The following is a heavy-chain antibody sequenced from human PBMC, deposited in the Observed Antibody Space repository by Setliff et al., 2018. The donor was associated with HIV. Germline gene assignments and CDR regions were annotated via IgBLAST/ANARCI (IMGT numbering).Heavy chain of an antibody. CDR2: INPSDNRT. V-gene: IGHV1-46*02. D-gene: IGHD3-16*02. Sequence: GASVKVSCKASGYTFNNYYTHWVRQAPGQGLEWMGIINPSDNRTYYAQKFQGRVTMTRDTSTSSVYMELRNLRSEDTAVYYCARAYYDSVWGSHRYRFYYFDYWGQGSLVTVSS. J-gene: IGHJ4*02. CDR3: ARAYYDSVWGSHRYRFYYFDY. CDR1: GYTFNNYY.